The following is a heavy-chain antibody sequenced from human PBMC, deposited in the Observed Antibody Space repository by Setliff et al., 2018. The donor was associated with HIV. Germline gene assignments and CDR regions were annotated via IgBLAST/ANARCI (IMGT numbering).Heavy chain of an antibody. D-gene: IGHD3-22*01. J-gene: IGHJ4*02. CDR2: INHSGST. V-gene: IGHV4-34*01. Sequence: PSETLSLTCAVYGGSFSGYYWSWIRQPPGKGLEWIGEINHSGSTNYNPSLESRVTISVGTSKSQFSLKLTSVTAADTAMYYCARGSRLDDSSGYYNYWGQGTLVTVSS. CDR3: ARGSRLDDSSGYYNY. CDR1: GGSFSGYY.